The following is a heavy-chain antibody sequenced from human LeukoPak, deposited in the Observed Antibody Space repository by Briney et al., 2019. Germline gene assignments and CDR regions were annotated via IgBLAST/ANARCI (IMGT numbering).Heavy chain of an antibody. CDR2: INHSGST. CDR1: GGSFSGYY. V-gene: IGHV4-34*01. CDR3: ARGYVGTLYSAVFDV. D-gene: IGHD1-14*01. J-gene: IGHJ6*02. Sequence: SETLSLTCAVYGGSFSGYYWSWIRQPPGKGLEWIGEINHSGSTNYNPSLKSRVTISVDTSKNQFSLTLSSVTAADTDVYYCARGYVGTLYSAVFDVWGQGTTVTVSS.